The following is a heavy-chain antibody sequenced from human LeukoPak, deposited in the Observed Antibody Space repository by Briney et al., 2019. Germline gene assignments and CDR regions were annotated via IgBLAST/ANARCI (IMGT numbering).Heavy chain of an antibody. V-gene: IGHV4-39*01. CDR2: IYYSGST. CDR3: ATSSGYYSPLHFDY. Sequence: NPSETLSLTCTVSGGSISSSNYYWGWIRQPPGKGLEWIGSIYYSGSTYYNPSLKSRVTISVDTSKSQFSLKLSPVTAADTAVYYCATSSGYYSPLHFDYWGQGTLVTVSS. J-gene: IGHJ4*02. D-gene: IGHD3-22*01. CDR1: GGSISSSNYY.